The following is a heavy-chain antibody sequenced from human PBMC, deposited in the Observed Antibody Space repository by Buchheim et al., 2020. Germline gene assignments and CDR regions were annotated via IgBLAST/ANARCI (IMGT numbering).Heavy chain of an antibody. V-gene: IGHV3-7*01. D-gene: IGHD3-10*01. CDR1: GFTFSSYC. Sequence: EVQLVESGGGLVQPGGSLRLSCAASGFTFSSYCMSWVRQAPGKGLEWVANIKQDGSEKYYVDSVKGRFTISRDNANNSLYFQRNSLRAEDTAVYYCARFRDTMVRGVIVGHYYYYGMDVWGQGTT. J-gene: IGHJ6*02. CDR3: ARFRDTMVRGVIVGHYYYYGMDV. CDR2: IKQDGSEK.